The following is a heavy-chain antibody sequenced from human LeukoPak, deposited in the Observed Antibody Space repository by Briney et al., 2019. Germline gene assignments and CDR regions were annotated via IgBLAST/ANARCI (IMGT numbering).Heavy chain of an antibody. Sequence: GGSLRLSCAASGFTFSSYEMNWVRQAPGKGLEWVSYISSSGSTIYYADSVKGRFTISRDNAKNSLYLQMNSLRAEDTAVYYCARALYYDILTGYYIWGQGTLVTVSS. CDR3: ARALYYDILTGYYI. CDR2: ISSSGSTI. V-gene: IGHV3-48*03. CDR1: GFTFSSYE. J-gene: IGHJ4*02. D-gene: IGHD3-9*01.